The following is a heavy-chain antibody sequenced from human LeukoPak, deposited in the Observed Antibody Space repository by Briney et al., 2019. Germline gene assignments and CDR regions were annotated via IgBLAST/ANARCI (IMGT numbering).Heavy chain of an antibody. V-gene: IGHV3-30-3*01. CDR1: GFTFSSYA. D-gene: IGHD3-22*01. Sequence: GGSLRLSCAASGFTFSSYAMHWVRQAPGEGLEWVAVISYDGSNKYYADSVKGRFTISRDNSKNTLYLQMNSLRAEDTAVYYCARDLKWFTFDYWGQGTLVTVSS. CDR2: ISYDGSNK. CDR3: ARDLKWFTFDY. J-gene: IGHJ4*02.